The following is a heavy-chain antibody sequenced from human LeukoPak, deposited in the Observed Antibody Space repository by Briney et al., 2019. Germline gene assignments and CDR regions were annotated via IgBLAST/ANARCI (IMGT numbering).Heavy chain of an antibody. CDR1: GYTFTGYY. CDR3: ARGIKDTAMVVYYYYYYMDV. Sequence: ASVKVSCKASGYTFTGYYMHWVRQAPGQGLEWMGWINPNSGGTNYAQKFQGRVTMTRDTSISTAYMELSRLRSDDTAVYYCARGIKDTAMVVYYYYYYMDVWGKGTTVTVSS. J-gene: IGHJ6*03. CDR2: INPNSGGT. V-gene: IGHV1-2*02. D-gene: IGHD5-18*01.